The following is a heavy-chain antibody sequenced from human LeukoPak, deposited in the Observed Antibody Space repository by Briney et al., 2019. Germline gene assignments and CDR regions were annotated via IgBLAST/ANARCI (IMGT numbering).Heavy chain of an antibody. CDR2: IYYSGST. J-gene: IGHJ4*02. V-gene: IGHV4-59*01. Sequence: SETLSLTCTVSGGSISSYYWSWIRQPPGKGLEWIGYIYYSGSTNYNPSLKSRVTISVDTSKNQISLKLSSVTAADTAVYYCARSRSSGYSTDFDYWGQGTLVTVSS. D-gene: IGHD3-22*01. CDR1: GGSISSYY. CDR3: ARSRSSGYSTDFDY.